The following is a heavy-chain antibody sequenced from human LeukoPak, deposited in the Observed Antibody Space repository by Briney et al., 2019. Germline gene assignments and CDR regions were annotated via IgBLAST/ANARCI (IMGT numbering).Heavy chain of an antibody. Sequence: PSETLSLTCAVYGGSFSGYYWSWIRQPPGKGLEWIGEINHSGSTNYNPSLKSRVTISVDTSKNQFSLKLSSVTAADTAVYYCARRARGMVRGVTTNWFDPWGQGTLVTVSS. CDR2: INHSGST. V-gene: IGHV4-34*01. CDR3: ARRARGMVRGVTTNWFDP. D-gene: IGHD3-10*01. J-gene: IGHJ5*02. CDR1: GGSFSGYY.